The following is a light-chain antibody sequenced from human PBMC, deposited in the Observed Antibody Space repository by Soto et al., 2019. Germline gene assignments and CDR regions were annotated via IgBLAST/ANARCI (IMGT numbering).Light chain of an antibody. CDR3: QQYDELPIT. Sequence: SQIAHAPSALSASVVDRVTITCQERKDISNYFKCYQQTPGTALHLLIYAASNLTPGAPSRCRGSGCATEFSFNITRLPHEDVAKYYRQQYDELPITFGQGTRLEIK. J-gene: IGKJ5*01. V-gene: IGKV1-33*01. CDR2: AAS. CDR1: KDISNY.